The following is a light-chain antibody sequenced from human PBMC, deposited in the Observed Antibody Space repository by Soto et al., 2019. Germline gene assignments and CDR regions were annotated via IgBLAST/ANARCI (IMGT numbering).Light chain of an antibody. CDR1: QSITSY. CDR3: QQSLTTPPT. V-gene: IGKV1-39*01. Sequence: DIQMTQSPSSLSASVGDRVTITCRASQSITSYLNWYQQKPGKAPTLLIYESSNLQSGVPSRFSASGSGTDFTLTISSLQPEDFATYYCQQSLTTPPTFGQGTKAEMK. CDR2: ESS. J-gene: IGKJ1*01.